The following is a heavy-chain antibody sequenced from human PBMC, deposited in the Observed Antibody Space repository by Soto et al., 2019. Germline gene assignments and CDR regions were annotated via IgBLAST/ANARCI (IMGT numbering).Heavy chain of an antibody. J-gene: IGHJ5*02. Sequence: PSETLSLTCTVSGGSVSSSSYYWGWVRQPPGKGLEWIGSVYYSGSTYYNPSLESRVTISVDKSKNQFSLKLSSLSAADTAVYYCATLLYSGYDSWGQGTLVTVSS. D-gene: IGHD5-12*01. CDR1: GGSVSSSSYY. CDR3: ATLLYSGYDS. CDR2: VYYSGST. V-gene: IGHV4-39*07.